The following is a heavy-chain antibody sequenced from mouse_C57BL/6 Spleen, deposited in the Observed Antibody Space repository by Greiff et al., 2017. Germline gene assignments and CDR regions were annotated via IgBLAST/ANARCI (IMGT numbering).Heavy chain of an antibody. CDR2: IDPSDSYT. D-gene: IGHD1-1*01. CDR3: ARDYGSSSWFAY. Sequence: QVQLQQPGAELVMPGASVKLSCKASGYTFTSYWMHWVKQRPGQGLEWIGEIDPSDSYTNYNQKFKGKSTLTVDKSSSPAYMQLSSLTSEDSAVYYCARDYGSSSWFAYWGQGTLVTVSA. CDR1: GYTFTSYW. V-gene: IGHV1-69*01. J-gene: IGHJ3*01.